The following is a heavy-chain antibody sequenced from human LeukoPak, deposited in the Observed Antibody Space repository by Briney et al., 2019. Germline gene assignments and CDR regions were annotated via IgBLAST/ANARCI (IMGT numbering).Heavy chain of an antibody. J-gene: IGHJ4*02. CDR3: AREGGSYSPFED. D-gene: IGHD1-26*01. Sequence: PSETLSLTCTVSGYSISSGYYWGWIRQPPGKGLEWIGYIYYSGSTNYNPSLKSRVTISVDKSKNQFSLKLSSVTAADTAVYYCAREGGSYSPFEDWGQGTLVTVSS. CDR1: GYSISSGYY. V-gene: IGHV4-38-2*02. CDR2: IYYSGST.